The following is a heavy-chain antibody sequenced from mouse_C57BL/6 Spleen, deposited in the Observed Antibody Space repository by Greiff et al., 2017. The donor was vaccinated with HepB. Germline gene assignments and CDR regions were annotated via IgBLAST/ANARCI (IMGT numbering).Heavy chain of an antibody. CDR1: GYTFTSYW. CDR2: IDPSDSYT. J-gene: IGHJ2*01. V-gene: IGHV1-69*01. D-gene: IGHD1-1*01. Sequence: QVQLQQPGAELVMPGASVKLSCKASGYTFTSYWMHWVKQRPGQGLEWIGEIDPSDSYTNYNQKFKGKSTLTVDKSSSTAYMQLSSLTSEDSAVYYCARLYGSSFDDWGQGTTLTVSS. CDR3: ARLYGSSFDD.